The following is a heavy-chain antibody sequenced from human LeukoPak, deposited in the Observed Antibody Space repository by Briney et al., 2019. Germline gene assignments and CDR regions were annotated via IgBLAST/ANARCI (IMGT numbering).Heavy chain of an antibody. V-gene: IGHV1-3*01. CDR1: GYTFSRYA. CDR3: ARATHYGDYYPEGFDY. Sequence: ASVKVSCKASGYTFSRYAMHWVRLAPGQRLEWMGWINAGDGNTKYSQKFQGRVTITRDTSANTVYMELSSLRSEDTAVYYCARATHYGDYYPEGFDYWGQGTLVTVPS. D-gene: IGHD4-17*01. CDR2: INAGDGNT. J-gene: IGHJ4*02.